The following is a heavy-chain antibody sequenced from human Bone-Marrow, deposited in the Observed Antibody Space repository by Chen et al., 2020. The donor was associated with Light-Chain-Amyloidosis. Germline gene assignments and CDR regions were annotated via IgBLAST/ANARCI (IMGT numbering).Heavy chain of an antibody. Sequence: EVQLVESGGGLVQSGGSLRLSCATSGFTFSTYWMHWVRQAPGKGLVWVSRIKSDGSDTDYADSVKGRFTTSRDNAKNTLYLQMNSLRVEDTAVYYCAREFFGGRPDYWGPGTLVTVSS. D-gene: IGHD3-10*01. V-gene: IGHV3-74*01. CDR1: GFTFSTYW. CDR3: AREFFGGRPDY. J-gene: IGHJ4*02. CDR2: IKSDGSDT.